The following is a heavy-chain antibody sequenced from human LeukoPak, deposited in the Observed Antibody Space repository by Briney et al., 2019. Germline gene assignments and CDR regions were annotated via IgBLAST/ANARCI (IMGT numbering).Heavy chain of an antibody. Sequence: GGSLRLSCTASGFTFGDYAMSWVRQAPGKGLEWVGFIRSKAYGGTTEYAASVKGRFTISRDDSKSIAYLQMNSLKTEGTAVYYCTGVRVTTYYCYGMDVWGQGTTVTVSS. CDR1: GFTFGDYA. V-gene: IGHV3-49*04. CDR2: IRSKAYGGTT. CDR3: TGVRVTTYYCYGMDV. J-gene: IGHJ6*02. D-gene: IGHD4-17*01.